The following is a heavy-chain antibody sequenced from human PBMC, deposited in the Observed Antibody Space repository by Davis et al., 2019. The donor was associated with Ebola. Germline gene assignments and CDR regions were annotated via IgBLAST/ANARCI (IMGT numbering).Heavy chain of an antibody. J-gene: IGHJ6*04. CDR2: ISSSSSTI. D-gene: IGHD2-2*01. Sequence: PGGSLRLSCAASGFTFSSYSMNWVRQAPGKGLEWVSYISSSSSTIYYADSVKGRFTMSRDNAKNSLYLQMNSLRDEDTAVYYCGPKCSSTTCGRFGMDVWGKGATVTVSS. V-gene: IGHV3-48*02. CDR3: GPKCSSTTCGRFGMDV. CDR1: GFTFSSYS.